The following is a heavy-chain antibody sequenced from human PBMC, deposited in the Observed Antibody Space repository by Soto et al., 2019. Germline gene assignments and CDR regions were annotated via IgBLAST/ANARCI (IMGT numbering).Heavy chain of an antibody. Sequence: GGSLRLSCAASGFTFSNAWINWVRQAPGKGLEWVGRIKSKTDGGTTDFAAPVKGRFAISRDDSKDMVYLQMNSLKTEDTGIYYCTTYSYSTMIVVLIDYWGHGTLVTVSS. CDR1: GFTFSNAW. CDR2: IKSKTDGGTT. V-gene: IGHV3-15*07. CDR3: TTYSYSTMIVVLIDY. J-gene: IGHJ4*01. D-gene: IGHD3-22*01.